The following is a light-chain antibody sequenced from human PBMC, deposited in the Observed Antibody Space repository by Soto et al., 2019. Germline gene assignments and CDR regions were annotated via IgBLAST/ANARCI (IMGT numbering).Light chain of an antibody. V-gene: IGLV1-47*02. CDR3: AAWDDRMSAWV. CDR1: SSNIGSNS. CDR2: NNI. J-gene: IGLJ3*02. Sequence: QLVLTQPPSASGTPGQRVTISCSGSSSNIGSNSVYWYQQLPGTAPKLLIYNNILRPSGVPDRFSGSKSGTSASLAISGLRSEDEADYYCAAWDDRMSAWVFGGGTKLTVL.